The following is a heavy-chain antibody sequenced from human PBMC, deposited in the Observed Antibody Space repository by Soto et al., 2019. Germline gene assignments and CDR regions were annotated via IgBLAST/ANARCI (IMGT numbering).Heavy chain of an antibody. CDR1: GFTFSSYG. V-gene: IGHV3-30*03. J-gene: IGHJ5*02. CDR3: ARRSAAGSVVRFDP. Sequence: GGSLRLSCAASGFTFSSYGMHWVRQAPGKGLEWVAVISYDGSNKYYADSVKGRFTISRDNSKNTLYLQMNSLRAEDTAVYYCARRSAAGSVVRFDPWGQGTLVTVSS. D-gene: IGHD6-13*01. CDR2: ISYDGSNK.